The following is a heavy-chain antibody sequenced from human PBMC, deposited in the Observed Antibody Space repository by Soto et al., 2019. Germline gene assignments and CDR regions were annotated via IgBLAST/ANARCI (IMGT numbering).Heavy chain of an antibody. CDR1: GFTFSNAW. J-gene: IGHJ6*02. D-gene: IGHD3-10*01. V-gene: IGHV3-15*07. CDR2: IKSKTDGGTT. Sequence: GGSLRLSCAASGFTFSNAWMNWVRQAPGKGLEWVGRIKSKTDGGTTDYAAPVKGRFTISRDDSKNTLYLQMNSLKTEDTAVYYCTTTMVRGVIVFYYYGMDVWGQGTTVTVSS. CDR3: TTTMVRGVIVFYYYGMDV.